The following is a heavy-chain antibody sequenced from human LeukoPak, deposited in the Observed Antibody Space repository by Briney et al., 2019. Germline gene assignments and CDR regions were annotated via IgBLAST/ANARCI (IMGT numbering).Heavy chain of an antibody. V-gene: IGHV4-4*07. CDR2: IYTSGST. Sequence: SETLSLTCTVSGGSISSYYWSWIRQPAGKGLEWIGRIYTSGSTNYNPSLKSRVTMSVDTSKNQFSLKLSSVTAADTAVYYCAGQIIGYCSSTSCYQYSWFDPWGQGTLVTVSS. CDR1: GGSISSYY. J-gene: IGHJ5*02. CDR3: AGQIIGYCSSTSCYQYSWFDP. D-gene: IGHD2-2*01.